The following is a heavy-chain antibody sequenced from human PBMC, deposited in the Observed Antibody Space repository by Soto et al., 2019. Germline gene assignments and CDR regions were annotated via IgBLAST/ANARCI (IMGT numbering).Heavy chain of an antibody. V-gene: IGHV3-30*18. D-gene: IGHD5-12*01. Sequence: QVQLVESGGGVVQPGRSLRLSCAASGFTFSSYGMHWVRQAPGKGLEWVAVISYDGSNKYYADSVKGRFTISRANSKNTLYLQMNCLRAEDTAVYYCAKDSGYDSLSAYWGQGTLVTVSS. CDR3: AKDSGYDSLSAY. J-gene: IGHJ4*02. CDR2: ISYDGSNK. CDR1: GFTFSSYG.